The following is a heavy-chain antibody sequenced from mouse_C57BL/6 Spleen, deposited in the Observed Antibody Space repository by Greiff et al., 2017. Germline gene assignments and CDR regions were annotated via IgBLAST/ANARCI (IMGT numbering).Heavy chain of an antibody. CDR3: AIYYGSSYAMDY. CDR2: IDPSDSET. V-gene: IGHV1-52*01. CDR1: GYTFTSYW. J-gene: IGHJ4*01. Sequence: QVQLQQPGAELVRPGSSVKLSCKASGYTFTSYWMHWVKQRPIQGLEWIGNIDPSDSETHYNQKFKDKATLTVDKSSSTAYMQLSSLTSEDSAVYYCAIYYGSSYAMDYWGQGTSVTVSS. D-gene: IGHD1-1*01.